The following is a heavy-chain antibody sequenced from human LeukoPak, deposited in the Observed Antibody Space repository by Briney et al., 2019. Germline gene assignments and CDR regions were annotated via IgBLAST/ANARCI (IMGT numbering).Heavy chain of an antibody. V-gene: IGHV3-20*04. D-gene: IGHD2-15*01. CDR3: ARGRKVVVSLGPLDY. CDR1: GFTFSSYS. Sequence: GGSLRLSCAASGFTFSSYSMNWVRQAPGKGLEWVSGINWNGGSTGYADSVKGRFTISRDNAKNSLYLQMNSLRVEDTAVYYCARGRKVVVSLGPLDYWGQGILVTVSS. J-gene: IGHJ4*02. CDR2: INWNGGST.